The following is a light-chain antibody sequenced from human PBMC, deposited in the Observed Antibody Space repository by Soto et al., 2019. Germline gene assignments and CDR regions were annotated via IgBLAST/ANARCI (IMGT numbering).Light chain of an antibody. CDR3: QQDYNLGT. CDR1: QSLNNY. CDR2: DAS. Sequence: DIQMTQSPSTVSASVGDRVTITFLASQSLNNYLACYQQKPGKAPKLLIYDASALPRGVPSRFSGSGSGTEFTLTISSLQPEDFAVYYCQQDYNLGTFGQGTKVDI. V-gene: IGKV1-5*01. J-gene: IGKJ1*01.